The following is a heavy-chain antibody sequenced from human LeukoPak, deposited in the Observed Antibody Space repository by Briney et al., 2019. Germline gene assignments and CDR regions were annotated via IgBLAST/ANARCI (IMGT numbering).Heavy chain of an antibody. V-gene: IGHV3-23*01. D-gene: IGHD3-10*01. Sequence: GGSLRLSCAASGFTFSSYAMSWVRQAPGKGLEWVSAISGSGGSTYYADSVKGRITISRDNSKNTLYLQMNSLRAEDTAVYYCAKPYYYGSGSYYNGKYNWFDPWGQGTLVTVSS. CDR3: AKPYYYGSGSYYNGKYNWFDP. CDR2: ISGSGGST. J-gene: IGHJ5*02. CDR1: GFTFSSYA.